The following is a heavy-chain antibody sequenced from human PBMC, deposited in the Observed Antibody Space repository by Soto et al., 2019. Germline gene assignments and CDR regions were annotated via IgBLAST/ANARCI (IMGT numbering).Heavy chain of an antibody. CDR2: IYYSGST. J-gene: IGHJ5*02. CDR3: ARNTVTNWFDP. Sequence: SETLPLTCTVSGGSISSYYWSWIRQPPGKGLEWIGYIYYSGSTNYNPSLKSRVTISVDTSKNQFSLKLSSVTAADTAVYYCARNTVTNWFDPWGQETLVTVSS. D-gene: IGHD4-17*01. CDR1: GGSISSYY. V-gene: IGHV4-59*01.